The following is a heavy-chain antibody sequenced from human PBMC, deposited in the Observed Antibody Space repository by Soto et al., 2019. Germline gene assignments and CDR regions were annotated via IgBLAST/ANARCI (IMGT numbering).Heavy chain of an antibody. CDR2: ISGSGGSP. V-gene: IGHV3-23*01. D-gene: IGHD6-13*01. CDR1: GFTFSNYA. J-gene: IGHJ4*02. Sequence: GGSLRLSCAASGFTFSNYAMTWVRQGPGKGLEWVSVISGSGGSPYYADSVKGRFTISRDNSKNTLYLQMNSLRAEDTAVYYCAKCSEFSSWYGPLPFHYSCQGPLVTGS. CDR3: AKCSEFSSWYGPLPFHY.